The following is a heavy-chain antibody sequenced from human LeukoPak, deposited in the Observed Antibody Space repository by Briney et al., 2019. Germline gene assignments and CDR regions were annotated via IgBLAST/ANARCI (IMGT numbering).Heavy chain of an antibody. CDR1: GFIFSSYG. V-gene: IGHV3-30*02. J-gene: IGHJ4*02. CDR2: IRYGGFDK. CDR3: ARAEYCSGGSCSTPFDY. D-gene: IGHD2-15*01. Sequence: GGSLRLSCAASGFIFSSYGMHWVRQAPGKGLEWVAFIRYGGFDKYYADSVKGRFTISRDNSKNTLYLQMNSLRAEDTAVYYCARAEYCSGGSCSTPFDYWGQGTLVTVSS.